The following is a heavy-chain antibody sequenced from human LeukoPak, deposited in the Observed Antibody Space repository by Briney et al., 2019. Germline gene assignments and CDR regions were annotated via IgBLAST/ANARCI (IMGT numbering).Heavy chain of an antibody. CDR2: IYYSGST. D-gene: IGHD3-10*01. CDR1: GGSISSYY. J-gene: IGHJ4*02. Sequence: PSETPSLTCTVSGGSISSYYWSWIRQPPGKGLEWIGYIYYSGSTNYNPSLKSRVTISVDTSKNQFSLKLSSVTAADTAVYYCARGLGDGSGEMPYDWGQGTLVTVSS. V-gene: IGHV4-59*01. CDR3: ARGLGDGSGEMPYD.